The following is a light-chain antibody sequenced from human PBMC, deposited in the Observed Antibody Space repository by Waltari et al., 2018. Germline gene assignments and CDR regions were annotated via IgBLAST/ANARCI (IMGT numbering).Light chain of an antibody. CDR1: QNFTSSY. V-gene: IGKV3-20*01. J-gene: IGKJ1*01. CDR3: QQFYTTPPT. Sequence: EIVLTQSPGTLSWSPGERATLSCWASQNFTSSYLSWYQQKPGQAPRPLIYGTSSRATGIPDRFSGSGSDIDFTLTISSLQAEDVAVYYCQQFYTTPPTFGQGTKVEIK. CDR2: GTS.